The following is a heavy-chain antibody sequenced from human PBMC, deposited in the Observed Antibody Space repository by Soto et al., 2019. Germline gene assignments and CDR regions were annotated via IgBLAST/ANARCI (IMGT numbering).Heavy chain of an antibody. V-gene: IGHV3-21*01. J-gene: IGHJ5*02. D-gene: IGHD6-13*01. CDR2: ISSNSAYI. CDR3: TRDASRDSSARGWFDP. CDR1: GFTFRSFT. Sequence: PVGSLRLSCAASGFTFRSFTMNWVRQAPGKGLEWVSTISSNSAYIYYTDALRGRFTISRDSAKNSLHLQMNSLRAEDTAVYYCTRDASRDSSARGWFDPWGPGTLVTVSS.